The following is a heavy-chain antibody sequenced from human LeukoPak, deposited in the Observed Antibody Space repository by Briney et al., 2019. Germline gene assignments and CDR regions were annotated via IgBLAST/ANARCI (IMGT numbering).Heavy chain of an antibody. V-gene: IGHV1-69*05. CDR1: GGTFSSYA. Sequence: ASVKVSCKASGGTFSSYAISWVRQAPGQGLEWMGGIIPIFGTANYAQKLQGRVTMTTDTSTSTAYMELRSLRSDDTAVYYCARGGTLMVVMDFDYWGQGTLVTVSS. CDR2: IIPIFGTA. D-gene: IGHD3-22*01. J-gene: IGHJ4*02. CDR3: ARGGTLMVVMDFDY.